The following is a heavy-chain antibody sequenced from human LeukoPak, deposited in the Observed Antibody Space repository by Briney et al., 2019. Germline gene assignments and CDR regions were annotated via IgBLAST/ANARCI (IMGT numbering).Heavy chain of an antibody. D-gene: IGHD3-9*01. CDR3: ARDSRHYDILTGYYLCYFDY. Sequence: PGGSLRLSCAASGFTFSSYEMNWVRQAPGKGREWVSYISSSGSTIYYADSVKGRFTISRDNAKNSLYLQMNSLRAEDTAVYYCARDSRHYDILTGYYLCYFDYWGQGTLVTVSS. CDR1: GFTFSSYE. CDR2: ISSSGSTI. J-gene: IGHJ4*02. V-gene: IGHV3-48*03.